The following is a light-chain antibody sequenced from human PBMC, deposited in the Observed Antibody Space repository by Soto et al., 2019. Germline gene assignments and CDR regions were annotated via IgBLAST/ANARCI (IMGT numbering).Light chain of an antibody. V-gene: IGKV3-15*01. CDR1: QSVSSN. J-gene: IGKJ4*01. CDR3: QQYNNWPPLT. Sequence: ELVMTQSPATLSVSPGERATLSCRASQSVSSNLAWYQQKPGQAPRLLIYGASTRATGIPARFSGSGSGTEFTLTISSLQSEDFAVYYCQQYNNWPPLTFGGRTKVEIK. CDR2: GAS.